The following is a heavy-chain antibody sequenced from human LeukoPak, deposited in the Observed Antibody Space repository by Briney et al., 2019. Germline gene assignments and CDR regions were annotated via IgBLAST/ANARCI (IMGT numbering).Heavy chain of an antibody. CDR2: IVVGSGNT. Sequence: SVKVSCKASGFTFTSSAMQWVRQARGQRLEWIGWIVVGSGNTNYAQKFQERVTITRDMSTSTAYMELGSLRSEDTAVYYCAAAYSSSSDYGMDVWGQGTTVTVSS. CDR3: AAAYSSSSDYGMDV. D-gene: IGHD6-6*01. V-gene: IGHV1-58*02. J-gene: IGHJ6*02. CDR1: GFTFTSSA.